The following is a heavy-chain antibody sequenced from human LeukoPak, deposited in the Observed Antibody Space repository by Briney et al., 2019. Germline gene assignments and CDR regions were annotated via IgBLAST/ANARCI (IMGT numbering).Heavy chain of an antibody. D-gene: IGHD1-14*01. Sequence: PGGSLRLSCSASGFTFSSYAMHWVRQAPGKGLEYVSAFSRSGDSIYYADSVKGRISISRDNSKNTLYLQMSSLRAEDTAVYYCVKGTYTAAHWGQGTLVTVSS. CDR1: GFTFSSYA. CDR3: VKGTYTAAH. J-gene: IGHJ4*02. CDR2: FSRSGDSI. V-gene: IGHV3-64D*06.